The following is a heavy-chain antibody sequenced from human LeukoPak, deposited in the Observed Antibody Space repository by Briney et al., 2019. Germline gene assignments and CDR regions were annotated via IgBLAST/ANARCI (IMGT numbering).Heavy chain of an antibody. Sequence: PGGSLRLSCAASGFTFSDYYMSWIRQAPGKGLEWLSYISGESTFTNYADSVKGRFTISRDNAKNTLYLQMNSLRAEDTAVYYCARVDYGDYGFDYWGQGTLVTVSS. CDR1: GFTFSDYY. D-gene: IGHD4-17*01. CDR2: ISGESTFT. V-gene: IGHV3-11*06. J-gene: IGHJ4*02. CDR3: ARVDYGDYGFDY.